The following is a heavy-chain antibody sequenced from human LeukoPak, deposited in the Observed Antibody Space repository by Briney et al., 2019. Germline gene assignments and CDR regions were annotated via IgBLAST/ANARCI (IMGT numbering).Heavy chain of an antibody. CDR2: INSDGSST. CDR1: GFTFSSYW. CDR3: AIYSGSYNAFDI. V-gene: IGHV3-74*01. Sequence: GGSLRLSCAASGFTFSSYWMHWVRHAPGKGLVWVSRINSDGSSTSYADSVKGRFTISRDNAKNTLYLQMNSLRAEDTAVYYCAIYSGSYNAFDIWGQGTMVTVSS. D-gene: IGHD1-26*01. J-gene: IGHJ3*02.